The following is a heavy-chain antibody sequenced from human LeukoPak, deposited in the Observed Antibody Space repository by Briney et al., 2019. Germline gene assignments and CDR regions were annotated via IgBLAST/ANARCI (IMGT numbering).Heavy chain of an antibody. J-gene: IGHJ4*02. Sequence: PGGSLRLSCAASGFTFSSYAMTWVRQSPGKGLEWVSSISGRGGYYADSVKGRFTISRDNSKNTLYLQMYSLRAEDTAVYYCAKILSGTYSFDLWGQGTLVTVSS. V-gene: IGHV3-23*01. CDR2: ISGRGG. D-gene: IGHD1-26*01. CDR3: AKILSGTYSFDL. CDR1: GFTFSSYA.